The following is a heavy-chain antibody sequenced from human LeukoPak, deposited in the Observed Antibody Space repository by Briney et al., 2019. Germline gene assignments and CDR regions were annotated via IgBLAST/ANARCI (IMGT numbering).Heavy chain of an antibody. CDR3: ASSGYSSSWYWY. V-gene: IGHV4-4*07. CDR1: GGSISSYY. CDR2: IYTSGST. J-gene: IGHJ4*02. Sequence: SETLSLTCTVSGGSISSYYWSWIRQPAGKGLEWIGRIYTSGSTNYNPSLKSRVTMSVGTSKNQFSLKLSSVTAADTAVYYCASSGYSSSWYWYWGQGTLVTVSS. D-gene: IGHD6-13*01.